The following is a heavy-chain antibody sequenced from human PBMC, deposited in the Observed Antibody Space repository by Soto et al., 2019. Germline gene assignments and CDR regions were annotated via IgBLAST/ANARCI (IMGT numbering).Heavy chain of an antibody. CDR1: GFTFSSYS. J-gene: IGHJ4*02. Sequence: PGGSLRLSCAASGFTFSSYSMNWVRQAPGKGLEWVSSISSSSSYIYYADSVKGRFTISRDNAKNSLYLQMNSLRAEDTAVYYCARDNAFISSSWYIPDEFDYWGQGTLVTVSS. CDR2: ISSSSSYI. D-gene: IGHD6-13*01. V-gene: IGHV3-21*01. CDR3: ARDNAFISSSWYIPDEFDY.